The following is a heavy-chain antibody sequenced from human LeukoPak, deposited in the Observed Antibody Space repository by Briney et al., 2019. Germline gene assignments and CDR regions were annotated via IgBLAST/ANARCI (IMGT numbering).Heavy chain of an antibody. CDR3: ARDLGYYDSSGYRSYWYFDL. Sequence: SETLSLTCAVYGGSFSGYYWSWIRQPPGKGLEWIGEINHSGSTNYNPSLKSRVTISVDTSKNQFSLKLSSVTAADTAVYYCARDLGYYDSSGYRSYWYFDLWGRGTLVTVSS. CDR2: INHSGST. J-gene: IGHJ2*01. V-gene: IGHV4-34*01. D-gene: IGHD3-22*01. CDR1: GGSFSGYY.